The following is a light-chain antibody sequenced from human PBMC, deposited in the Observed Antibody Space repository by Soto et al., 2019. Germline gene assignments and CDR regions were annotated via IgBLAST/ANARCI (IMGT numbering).Light chain of an antibody. CDR2: GAS. Sequence: EIVLTQSPGTLSLSPGERATLSCRASQSVSNNYLAWYQQKPGQAPRLLIYGASSRATGIPDRFSGSGSGRDFTLTISSLQPEDFATYYCQQLNSYPPWTFGQGTKVDIK. CDR3: QQLNSYPPWT. CDR1: QSVSNNY. V-gene: IGKV3-20*01. J-gene: IGKJ1*01.